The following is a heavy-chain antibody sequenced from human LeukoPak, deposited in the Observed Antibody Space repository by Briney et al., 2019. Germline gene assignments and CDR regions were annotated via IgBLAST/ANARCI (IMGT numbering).Heavy chain of an antibody. Sequence: SETLSLTCTVSGGSISSYYWSWMRPPPGKSLEWIGYIYYSGSTSYNPSLKSRVTISVDTSKNQISLKLSSVTAADTAVYYCARDLGVMVRAFDIWGQGTMVTVSS. J-gene: IGHJ3*02. CDR2: IYYSGST. V-gene: IGHV4-59*01. D-gene: IGHD5-18*01. CDR3: ARDLGVMVRAFDI. CDR1: GGSISSYY.